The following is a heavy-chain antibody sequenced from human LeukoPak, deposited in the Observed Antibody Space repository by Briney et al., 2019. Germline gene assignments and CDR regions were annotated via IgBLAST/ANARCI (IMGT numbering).Heavy chain of an antibody. CDR2: ISTSSNYI. D-gene: IGHD4/OR15-4a*01. J-gene: IGHJ6*04. CDR3: ARASLTDLSPLDV. Sequence: NPGGSLRLSCAASGFTFSSYNMNWVRQAPGKGLEWVSSISTSSNYIYYADSVKGRFTISRDNAKNSLYPQMNSLRAEDTAVYYCARASLTDLSPLDVWGKGTTVTVSS. CDR1: GFTFSSYN. V-gene: IGHV3-21*01.